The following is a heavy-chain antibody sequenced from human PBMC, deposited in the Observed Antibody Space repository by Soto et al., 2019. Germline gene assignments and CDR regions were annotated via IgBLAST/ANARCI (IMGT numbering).Heavy chain of an antibody. J-gene: IGHJ4*02. CDR3: ASQDYDKSVHYFDY. Sequence: PSETLSLTCTVSGGSVSSQYWSWIRQPAGKGLEWIGRIYNGGIPLIHPSLESRVALSLDTSKNQFSLTLSSVTAADTATYYCASQDYDKSVHYFDYWGRGTLVTVSS. CDR2: IYNGGIP. D-gene: IGHD3-22*01. CDR1: GGSVSSQY. V-gene: IGHV4-4*07.